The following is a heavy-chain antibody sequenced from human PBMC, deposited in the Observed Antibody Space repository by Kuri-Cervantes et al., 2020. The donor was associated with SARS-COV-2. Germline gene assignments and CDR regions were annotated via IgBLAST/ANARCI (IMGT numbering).Heavy chain of an antibody. J-gene: IGHJ6*03. CDR2: IYSCGST. CDR3: ASRRDAAAGGLYYYYYMDV. Sequence: GGSLRLSCAASGFTVSSNYMSWVRQAPGKGLEWVSVIYSCGSTYYADSVKGRFTISRDNSKNTLYLQMNSLRAEDTAVYYCASRRDAAAGGLYYYYYMDVWGKGTTVTVSS. CDR1: GFTVSSNY. V-gene: IGHV3-53*01. D-gene: IGHD6-13*01.